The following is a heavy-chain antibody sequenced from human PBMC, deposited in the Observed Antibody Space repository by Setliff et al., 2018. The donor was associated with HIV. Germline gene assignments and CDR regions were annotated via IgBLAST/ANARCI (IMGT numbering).Heavy chain of an antibody. J-gene: IGHJ5*02. CDR1: GASMTSFY. Sequence: PSETLSLTCTVSGASMTSFYWTWIRQPPGKGLEWIGNIFYSGRTNYNPSLKSRVTISLDTSKNQFSLKLSSVTAAQTDVYYCAGEEDYNFWSGYDWFDPWGQGTLVTVSS. CDR2: IFYSGRT. D-gene: IGHD3-3*01. V-gene: IGHV4-59*01. CDR3: AGEEDYNFWSGYDWFDP.